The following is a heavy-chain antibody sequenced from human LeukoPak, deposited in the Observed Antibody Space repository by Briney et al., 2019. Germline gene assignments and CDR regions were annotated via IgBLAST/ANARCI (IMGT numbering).Heavy chain of an antibody. D-gene: IGHD6-19*01. CDR3: ARGRGSGHKENWFDP. V-gene: IGHV1-8*01. CDR2: MNANSGNT. J-gene: IGHJ5*02. CDR1: GYTFTTYG. Sequence: GASVKVSCKASGYTFTTYGINWVRQATGQGLEWMGWMNANSGNTGYTENVQGRVTMTRNTSISTAYMELSSLRSEDTAVYYCARGRGSGHKENWFDPWGQGTLVTVSS.